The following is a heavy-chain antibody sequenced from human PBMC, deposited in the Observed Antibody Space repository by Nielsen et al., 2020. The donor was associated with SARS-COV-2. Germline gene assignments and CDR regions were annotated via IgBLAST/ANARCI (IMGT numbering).Heavy chain of an antibody. D-gene: IGHD2-15*01. Sequence: SETLSLTCAVYGGSFSSYYWSWIRQPPGKGLEWIGYIYYSGSTYYNPSLKSRVTISVDTSKNQFSLKLSSVTAADTAVYYCARHRISTTIETGGEFDYWGQGTLVTVSS. J-gene: IGHJ4*02. CDR2: IYYSGST. CDR3: ARHRISTTIETGGEFDY. CDR1: GGSFSSYY. V-gene: IGHV4-59*08.